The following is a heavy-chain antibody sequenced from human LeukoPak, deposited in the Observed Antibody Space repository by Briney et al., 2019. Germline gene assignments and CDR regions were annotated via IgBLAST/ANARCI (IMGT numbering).Heavy chain of an antibody. J-gene: IGHJ4*02. V-gene: IGHV3-30*18. CDR2: ISYDGSNK. CDR3: AKGWLRLVDY. Sequence: PGGSLRLSCAASGFTFSSYGMHWVRQAPGKGLEWVAVISYDGSNKYYADSVKGRFTISRDNSKNTLYLQMNSLRAEDTAVYYCAKGWLRLVDYWGQGTLVTVSS. CDR1: GFTFSSYG. D-gene: IGHD5-12*01.